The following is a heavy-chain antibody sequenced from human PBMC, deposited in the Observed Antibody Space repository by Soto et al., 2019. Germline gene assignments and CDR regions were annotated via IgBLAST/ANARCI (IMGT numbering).Heavy chain of an antibody. Sequence: GGSLRLSCVASGFTFISSFMGWIRQAPGKGLEWVANINQDGGVTYYVDSVEGRFTISRDNTKDSLYLQMNSLRGGDTAIYYCARYYRGSGRYFFDYWGQGTPVTVSS. V-gene: IGHV3-7*03. D-gene: IGHD6-19*01. J-gene: IGHJ4*02. CDR2: INQDGGVT. CDR3: ARYYRGSGRYFFDY. CDR1: GFTFISSF.